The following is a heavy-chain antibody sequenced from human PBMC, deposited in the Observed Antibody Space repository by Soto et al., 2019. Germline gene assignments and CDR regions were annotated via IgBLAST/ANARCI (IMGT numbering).Heavy chain of an antibody. CDR2: INPNSGGT. CDR3: ATAIDRGLDAFDI. CDR1: GYTFTSYD. Sequence: QVQLVQSGAEVKKPGASVKVSCKASGYTFTSYDINWVRQAPGQGLEWMGWINPNSGGTNYAQKFQGWVTMTRDTSISTAYMELSRLRSDDTAVYYCATAIDRGLDAFDIWGQGTMVTVSS. V-gene: IGHV1-2*04. J-gene: IGHJ3*02. D-gene: IGHD2-2*01.